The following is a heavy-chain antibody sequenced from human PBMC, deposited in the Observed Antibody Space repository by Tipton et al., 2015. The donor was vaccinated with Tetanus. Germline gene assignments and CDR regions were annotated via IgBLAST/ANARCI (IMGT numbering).Heavy chain of an antibody. J-gene: IGHJ4*02. V-gene: IGHV4-31*03. CDR3: ARGSRYYFDS. CDR2: ILYTGST. CDR1: GGPISSGGFY. Sequence: TLSLTCTVSGGPISSGGFYWSWIRQHPGKGLEWIGYILYTGSTYTTPSLKSRVTISVDTSKNLFSLNLTSVTVADTAVYYCARGSRYYFDSWGQGTLATVSS.